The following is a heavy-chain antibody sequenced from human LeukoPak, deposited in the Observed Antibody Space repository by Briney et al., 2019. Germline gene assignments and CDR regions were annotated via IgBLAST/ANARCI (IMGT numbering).Heavy chain of an antibody. D-gene: IGHD6-19*01. CDR3: ARDWGVAGLFDP. Sequence: GGSLRLSCAASGFIFNYYSMNWVRQAPGKGLEWVSYISSSSSSIYYADSVKGRFTISRDNAKNSLYLQMNSLRAEDTAVYYCARDWGVAGLFDPWGQGTLVTVSS. V-gene: IGHV3-48*04. J-gene: IGHJ5*02. CDR2: ISSSSSSI. CDR1: GFIFNYYS.